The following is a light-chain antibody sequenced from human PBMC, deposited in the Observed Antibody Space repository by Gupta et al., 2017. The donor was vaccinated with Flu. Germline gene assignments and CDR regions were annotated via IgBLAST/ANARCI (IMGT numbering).Light chain of an antibody. J-gene: IGKJ2*01. CDR3: QHRSGLPMYT. CDR2: DAS. V-gene: IGKV3-11*01. CDR1: QSVDIY. Sequence: DRATLSCRASQSVDIYLAWYQQKPGQPPRLLMFDASKRAAGIPDRFSGSGSGTDFTLTITTLEPEDIAVYYCQHRSGLPMYTFGQGTKLE.